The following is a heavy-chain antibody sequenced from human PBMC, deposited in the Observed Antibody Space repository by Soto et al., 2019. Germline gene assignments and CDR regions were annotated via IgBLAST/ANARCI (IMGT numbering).Heavy chain of an antibody. CDR2: ISRYSGNT. V-gene: IGHV1-18*01. Sequence: TSVKVSCKASGYTFTIYDINWVRQATGQGLEWMGWISRYSGNTNYAEKFQGRVTMTTNTSTSTAYMELRSLRSDDTAVYYCARDRRGITIFGVVIKDNDRFDPWGQGTLVTVSS. J-gene: IGHJ5*02. D-gene: IGHD3-3*01. CDR3: ARDRRGITIFGVVIKDNDRFDP. CDR1: GYTFTIYD.